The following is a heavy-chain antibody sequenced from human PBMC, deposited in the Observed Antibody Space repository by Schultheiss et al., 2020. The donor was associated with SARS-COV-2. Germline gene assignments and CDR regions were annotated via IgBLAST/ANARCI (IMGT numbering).Heavy chain of an antibody. CDR3: AREPSYDSSGYYRYGMDV. CDR1: GFTFSSYD. Sequence: GGSLRLSCAASGFTFSSYDMHWVRQATGKGLEWVSAIGTAGDTYYPGSVKGRFTISRDNAKNSLYLQMNSLRAEDTAVYYCAREPSYDSSGYYRYGMDVWGQGTTVTVSS. J-gene: IGHJ6*02. D-gene: IGHD3-22*01. V-gene: IGHV3-13*01. CDR2: IGTAGDT.